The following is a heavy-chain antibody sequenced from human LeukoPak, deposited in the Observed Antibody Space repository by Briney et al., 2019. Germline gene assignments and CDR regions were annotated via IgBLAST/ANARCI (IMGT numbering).Heavy chain of an antibody. Sequence: PGGSLRLSCAASGFTFNNYAMACVRQPPRKGLEWVSSIGGGGTDTHYGDSVKGRFTISRDNSKNTLYLQMNSLRAEDTAVYYCAKGNLLDQRTYDDWGQGTLVTVSS. CDR1: GFTFNNYA. CDR2: IGGGGTDT. J-gene: IGHJ4*02. CDR3: AKGNLLDQRTYDD. D-gene: IGHD1-7*01. V-gene: IGHV3-23*01.